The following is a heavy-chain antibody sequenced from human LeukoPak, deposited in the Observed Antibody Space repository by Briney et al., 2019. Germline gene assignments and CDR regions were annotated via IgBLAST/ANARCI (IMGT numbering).Heavy chain of an antibody. Sequence: GGSLRLSCAASGFTFSIYEMNWVRQAPGKGLEWVSYISSRGTTIYYADSVKGRFTISRDNAKNSLYLQMNSLRAEDTAVYYCARETDSTLFDYWGQGTLVSVSS. V-gene: IGHV3-48*03. CDR1: GFTFSIYE. D-gene: IGHD2-2*01. J-gene: IGHJ4*02. CDR3: ARETDSTLFDY. CDR2: ISSRGTTI.